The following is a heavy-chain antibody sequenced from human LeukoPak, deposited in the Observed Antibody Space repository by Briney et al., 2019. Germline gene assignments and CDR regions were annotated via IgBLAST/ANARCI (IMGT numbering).Heavy chain of an antibody. D-gene: IGHD1-14*01. J-gene: IGHJ4*02. Sequence: GGSLRLSCAASGFTFSTYAMSWVRQAPGKGLEWVAVISYDGSNKYYADSVKGRFTISRDNSKNTLYLQMNSLRAEDTAVYYCARGISVKEPGNYWGQGTLVTVSS. CDR2: ISYDGSNK. CDR3: ARGISVKEPGNY. V-gene: IGHV3-30*04. CDR1: GFTFSTYA.